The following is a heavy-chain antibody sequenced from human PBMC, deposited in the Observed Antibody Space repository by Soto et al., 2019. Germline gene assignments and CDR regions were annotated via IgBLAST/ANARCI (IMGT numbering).Heavy chain of an antibody. J-gene: IGHJ6*02. V-gene: IGHV1-3*01. CDR1: GYTFTSYA. Sequence: ASVKVSCKASGYTFTSYAMHWVRQAPGQRLEWMGWINAGNGNTKYSQKFQGRVTITRDTSASTAYMELSSLRSEDTAVYYCARSLGDSHALPSDENYVRTQRTTVTVSS. D-gene: IGHD2-15*01. CDR2: INAGNGNT. CDR3: ARSLGDSHALPSDENYV.